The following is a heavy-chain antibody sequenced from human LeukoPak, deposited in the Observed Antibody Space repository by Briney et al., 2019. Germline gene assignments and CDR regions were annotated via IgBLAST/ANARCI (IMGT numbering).Heavy chain of an antibody. CDR1: GYTFTGYY. Sequence: ASVKVSCKASGYTFTGYYMHWVRQAPGQGLEWMGWINPNSGGTNYAQKFQGWVTMTRDTSISTAYMELRRLRSDDTAVYYCARGEYYYASSGYSDFDYWGQGTLVTVSS. D-gene: IGHD3-22*01. CDR2: INPNSGGT. J-gene: IGHJ4*02. V-gene: IGHV1-2*04. CDR3: ARGEYYYASSGYSDFDY.